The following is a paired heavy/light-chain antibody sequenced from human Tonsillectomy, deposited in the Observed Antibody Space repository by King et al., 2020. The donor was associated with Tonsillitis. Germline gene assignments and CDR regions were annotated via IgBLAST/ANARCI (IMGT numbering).Heavy chain of an antibody. CDR1: GFSLSTGGMC. J-gene: IGHJ4*02. CDR2: IDWDDAK. V-gene: IGHV2-70*01. D-gene: IGHD3-10*01. CDR3: ARALYNSGTYPFDY. Sequence: QVTLRESGPALVRPTQTLTLTCTFSGFSLSTGGMCVTWIRQPPGKALEWLALIDWDDAKYYSTSLQTRLTISKDTSKNQVVLTMTNMDPVDTATYYCARALYNSGTYPFDYWGQGALVTVSS.
Light chain of an antibody. Sequence: QSALTQPASVSGSPGQSITISCTGTSSDVGGYKSVSWYQHHPGKAPKLMIYAVSNRPSGVSNRFSGSKSGNTASLSISGLQAEDEADYYCFSYASRNTWVFGGGTKVTVL. CDR3: FSYASRNTWV. CDR2: AVS. CDR1: SSDVGGYKS. V-gene: IGLV2-14*01. J-gene: IGLJ3*02.